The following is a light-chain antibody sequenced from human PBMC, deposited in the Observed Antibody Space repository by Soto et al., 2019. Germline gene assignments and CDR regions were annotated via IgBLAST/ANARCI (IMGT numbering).Light chain of an antibody. J-gene: IGKJ3*01. V-gene: IGKV3-15*01. CDR1: QSVSGN. CDR2: GAS. Sequence: EIVMTQSPATLSVSPGERATLSCRASQSVSGNLAWYQQKPGQAPRLLIYGASTRATGIPARFSGSGSGTDFTLTFSSLQSEDFAVYYCQQYNNWPPVFGPGTKVDSK. CDR3: QQYNNWPPV.